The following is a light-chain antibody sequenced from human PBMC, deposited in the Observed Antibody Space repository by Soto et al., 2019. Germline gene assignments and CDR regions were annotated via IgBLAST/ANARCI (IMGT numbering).Light chain of an antibody. CDR2: LGS. J-gene: IGKJ2*01. CDR1: QSLLHGNGYNY. CDR3: MQALQTPFT. Sequence: DIVMTQSPLSLPVTPGEPASISCRSSQSLLHGNGYNYLDWYLQKPGQSPQLLIYLGSNRASGVPDMFSGSGSGTDFTLKISRVEAEDVGIYYCMQALQTPFTFGQGTKLEVK. V-gene: IGKV2-28*01.